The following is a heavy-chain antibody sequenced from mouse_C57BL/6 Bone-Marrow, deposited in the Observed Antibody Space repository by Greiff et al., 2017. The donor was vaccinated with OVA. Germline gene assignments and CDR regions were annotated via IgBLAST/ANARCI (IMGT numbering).Heavy chain of an antibody. D-gene: IGHD1-1*01. Sequence: VHVKQSGAELVRPGASVKLSCTASGFNIKDDYMHWVKQRPEQGLEWIGWIDPENGDTEYASKFQGKATITADTSSNTAYLQLSSLTSEDTAVYYCTSTTVVESGNWYFDVWGTGTTVTVSS. CDR3: TSTTVVESGNWYFDV. CDR1: GFNIKDDY. J-gene: IGHJ1*03. CDR2: IDPENGDT. V-gene: IGHV14-4*01.